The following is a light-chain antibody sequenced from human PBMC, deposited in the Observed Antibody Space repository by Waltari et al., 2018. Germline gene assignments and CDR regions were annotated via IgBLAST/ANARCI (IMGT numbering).Light chain of an antibody. CDR1: ALPMTF. J-gene: IGLJ2*01. Sequence: SYELTQPPSVSVSPGQTAKISCSGDALPMTFAHWYQQKPGQAPVVIIYKYTQRPSGIPERFSASTSGTTVTLTIRGVQAEDEADYYCQSADTIGSIIFGGGTKLTVL. V-gene: IGLV3-25*03. CDR3: QSADTIGSII. CDR2: KYT.